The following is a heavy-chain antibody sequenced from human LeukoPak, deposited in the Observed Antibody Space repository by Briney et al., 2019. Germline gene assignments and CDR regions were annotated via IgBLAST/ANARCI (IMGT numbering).Heavy chain of an antibody. CDR2: ICPGDSDT. D-gene: IGHD2-2*01. CDR3: ARQSPDIVVVPAANDYYYMDV. J-gene: IGHJ6*03. Sequence: GESLKISCKGSGYSFTSYWIGWVRQMPGKGLEWMGIICPGDSDTRYSPSFQGQVTISADKSISTAYLQWSSLKASDTAMYYCARQSPDIVVVPAANDYYYMDVWGKGTTVTVSS. CDR1: GYSFTSYW. V-gene: IGHV5-51*01.